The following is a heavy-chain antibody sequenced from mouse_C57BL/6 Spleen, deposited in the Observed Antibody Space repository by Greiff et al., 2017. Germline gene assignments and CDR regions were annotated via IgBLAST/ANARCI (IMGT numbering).Heavy chain of an antibody. Sequence: VQLKQPGAELVKPGASVKMSCKASGYTFTSYWITWVKQRPGQGLEWIGDIYPGSGSTNYNEKFKSKATLTVDTSSSTAYMQLSSLTSEDSAVYYCARSYYGSSYGYFDVWGTGTTVTVSS. J-gene: IGHJ1*03. D-gene: IGHD1-1*01. CDR2: IYPGSGST. CDR3: ARSYYGSSYGYFDV. V-gene: IGHV1-55*01. CDR1: GYTFTSYW.